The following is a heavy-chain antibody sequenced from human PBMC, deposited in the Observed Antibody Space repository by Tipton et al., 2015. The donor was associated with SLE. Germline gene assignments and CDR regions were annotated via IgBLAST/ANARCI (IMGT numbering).Heavy chain of an antibody. V-gene: IGHV1-18*01. CDR2: ISAYNGNT. CDR1: GYTFTSYG. D-gene: IGHD3-22*01. CDR3: AREKMDYYVSSGSNDAFDI. J-gene: IGHJ3*02. Sequence: QVQLVQSGAEVKKPGASVKVSCKASGYTFTSYGISWVRQAPGQGLEWMGWISAYNGNTNYAQKLQGRVTMTTDASTSTAYMELRSLRSDDTAVYYCAREKMDYYVSSGSNDAFDIWGQGTMVTVSS.